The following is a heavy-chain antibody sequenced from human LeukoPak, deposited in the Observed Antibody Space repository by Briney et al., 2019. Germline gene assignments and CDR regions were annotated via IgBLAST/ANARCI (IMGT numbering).Heavy chain of an antibody. CDR3: AKGVRGSSGSSSKLRPDAFDI. Sequence: GGSLRLSCAASGFTFSSYAMSWVRQAPGKGLEWVSAISGSGGSTYYADSVKGRFTISRDNSKNTLYLQMNSLRAEDTAVYYFAKGVRGSSGSSSKLRPDAFDIWGQGTMVTVSS. J-gene: IGHJ3*02. V-gene: IGHV3-23*01. CDR2: ISGSGGST. D-gene: IGHD3-22*01. CDR1: GFTFSSYA.